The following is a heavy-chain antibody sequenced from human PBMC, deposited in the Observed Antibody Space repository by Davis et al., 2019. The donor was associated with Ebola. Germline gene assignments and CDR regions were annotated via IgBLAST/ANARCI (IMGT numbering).Heavy chain of an antibody. D-gene: IGHD2-15*01. CDR3: ARGMLGAHGRLGDS. Sequence: GESLKISCVASGFTFSGYAMHWVRQAPGKGLEWVAVISDDGSNKYYADSVRGRFTISRDTASLFLQMNSLRDEDTAVYYCARGMLGAHGRLGDSWGQGTLVTVSS. V-gene: IGHV3-30*04. CDR2: ISDDGSNK. CDR1: GFTFSGYA. J-gene: IGHJ4*02.